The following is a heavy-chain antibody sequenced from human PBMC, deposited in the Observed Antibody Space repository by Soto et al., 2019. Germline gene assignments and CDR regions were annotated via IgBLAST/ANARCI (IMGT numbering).Heavy chain of an antibody. CDR3: AREDSIIIPAVSDF. CDR1: GFYFNNYG. J-gene: IGHJ4*02. Sequence: PGGSLRLSCAVSGFYFNNYGINWVRQAPGKGLEWVSSVSKSDYTYYSDSVKGRFTISRDNAKNSVPLQMNSLRPEDTAVYYCAREDSIIIPAVSDFWGQGTLVTVSS. V-gene: IGHV3-21*01. D-gene: IGHD2-2*01. CDR2: VSKSDYT.